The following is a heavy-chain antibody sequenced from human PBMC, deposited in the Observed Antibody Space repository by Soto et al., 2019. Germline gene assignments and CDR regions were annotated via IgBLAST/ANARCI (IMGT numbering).Heavy chain of an antibody. V-gene: IGHV1-69*01. J-gene: IGHJ6*02. CDR1: GGTFSSYA. Sequence: QVQLVQSGAEVKKPGSSVKVSCKASGGTFSSYAISWVRQAPGQGLEWMGGIIPIFGTANYAQKFQGRVTITADESTSTAYMELSSLRSEDTAVYYCARGSNRGVTFGGLYYYYGMDVWGQGTTVTVSS. CDR3: ARGSNRGVTFGGLYYYYGMDV. D-gene: IGHD3-10*01. CDR2: IIPIFGTA.